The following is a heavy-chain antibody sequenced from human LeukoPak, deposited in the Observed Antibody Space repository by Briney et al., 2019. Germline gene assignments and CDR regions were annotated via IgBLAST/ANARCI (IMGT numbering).Heavy chain of an antibody. V-gene: IGHV1-18*01. Sequence: GASVRVSCKAAGYTFTSYFISWVRLAPGQGLGWMGWISAYNGNANYVQKFLGRVTMTTDTATSTAYMELWSLRSDDTAVFYCARANYYSGMDVWGQGTPVTVSS. J-gene: IGHJ6*02. CDR2: ISAYNGNA. CDR3: ARANYYSGMDV. CDR1: GYTFTSYF.